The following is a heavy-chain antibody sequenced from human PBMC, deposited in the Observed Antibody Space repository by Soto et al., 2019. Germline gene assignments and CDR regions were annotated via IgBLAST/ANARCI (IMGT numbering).Heavy chain of an antibody. V-gene: IGHV3-15*07. CDR3: TMGGRYYYGMDV. CDR2: IKSKTDGGTT. CDR1: GFTFSNAW. J-gene: IGHJ6*02. Sequence: EVQLVESGGGLVKPGGSLRLSCAASGFTFSNAWMNWVRQAPGKGLEWVGRIKSKTDGGTTDYAAPVKGRFTISRDDSKNTLYLQMNSLKTEDAAVYYCTMGGRYYYGMDVWGQGTTVTVSS. D-gene: IGHD2-15*01.